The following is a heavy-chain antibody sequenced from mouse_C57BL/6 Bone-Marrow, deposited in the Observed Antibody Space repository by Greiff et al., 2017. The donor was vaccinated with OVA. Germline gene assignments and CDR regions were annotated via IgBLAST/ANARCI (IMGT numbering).Heavy chain of an antibody. D-gene: IGHD1-1*01. CDR2: IYPGSGST. Sequence: VQLQQPGAELVKPGASVKMSCKASGYTFTSYWITWVKQRPGQGLEWIGDIYPGSGSTNYNEKFKSKATLTVDTSSSTAYMQLSSLTSEDSAVYYCARRYYGSSYLDYWGQGTTLTVSS. CDR1: GYTFTSYW. J-gene: IGHJ2*01. V-gene: IGHV1-55*01. CDR3: ARRYYGSSYLDY.